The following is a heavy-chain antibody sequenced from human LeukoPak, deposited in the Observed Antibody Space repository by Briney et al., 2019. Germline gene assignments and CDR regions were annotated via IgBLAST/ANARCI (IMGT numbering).Heavy chain of an antibody. Sequence: GESLKISCGGSGYSFSSYWIGWVRQMPGKGLEWMGIIYPGDFDTRYSPSFQGQVTISVDKSISTAYLQWSSLKASDSAMYYCARLFRVGPIPRGYIDYWGQGTLVTVSS. D-gene: IGHD1-26*01. V-gene: IGHV5-51*01. J-gene: IGHJ4*02. CDR1: GYSFSSYW. CDR2: IYPGDFDT. CDR3: ARLFRVGPIPRGYIDY.